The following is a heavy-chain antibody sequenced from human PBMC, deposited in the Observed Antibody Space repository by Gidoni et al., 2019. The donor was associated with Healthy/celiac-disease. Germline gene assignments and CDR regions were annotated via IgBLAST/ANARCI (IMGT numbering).Heavy chain of an antibody. V-gene: IGHV3-23*01. CDR1: GFTFCSYA. J-gene: IGHJ4*02. CDR3: AKEVHGYSYGYDY. Sequence: EVQPLVSGGGLVQPGGSLRLSCAASGFTFCSYAMSWVRQAPGKGVGWVSAISGSGGSTYYADSVKGRFSISRDNAKNTLYLQMNSLRAEDTAVYYCAKEVHGYSYGYDYWGQGTLVTVSS. CDR2: ISGSGGST. D-gene: IGHD5-18*01.